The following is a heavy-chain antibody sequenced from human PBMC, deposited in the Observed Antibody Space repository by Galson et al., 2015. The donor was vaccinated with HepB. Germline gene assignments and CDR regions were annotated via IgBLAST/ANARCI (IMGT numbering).Heavy chain of an antibody. D-gene: IGHD1-14*01. V-gene: IGHV3-23*01. CDR1: RFTFSTYG. CDR2: LSDSGDRT. CDR3: AKESEGTDAFDI. J-gene: IGHJ3*02. Sequence: SLRLSCAASRFTFSTYGMSWVRQAPGKGLEWVSGLSDSGDRTYYADSAKGRFTISRDNSKNTLYLQMNSLRAEDTAVYYCAKESEGTDAFDIWGQGTMVTVSS.